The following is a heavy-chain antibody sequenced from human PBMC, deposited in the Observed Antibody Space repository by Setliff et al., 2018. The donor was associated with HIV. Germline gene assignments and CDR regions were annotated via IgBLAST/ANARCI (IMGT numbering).Heavy chain of an antibody. V-gene: IGHV1-69*10. D-gene: IGHD3-22*01. J-gene: IGHJ4*02. CDR3: ARDFYYYDSSAPHPQTYYFDF. CDR2: IIPILGIA. CDR1: GGTFSRYA. Sequence: ASVKVSCKAPGGTFSRYAISWVRQAPGQGLEWMGGIIPILGIASSAQKFQGRVTISADKSTSTAYMELSSLRSEDTAMYYCARDFYYYDSSAPHPQTYYFDFWGQGTLVTVSS.